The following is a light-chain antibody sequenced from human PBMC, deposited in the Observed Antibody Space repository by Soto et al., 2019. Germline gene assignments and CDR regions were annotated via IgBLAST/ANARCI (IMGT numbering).Light chain of an antibody. V-gene: IGKV4-1*01. CDR2: WAS. J-gene: IGKJ1*01. CDR1: QSVIYSFNSKNY. CDR3: RQYYSTPNT. Sequence: DIVMTQSPDSLAVSLGERATINCKSSQSVIYSFNSKNYLAWYQQKPGQPPKLLIYWASTRESGVPDRFSGSGSGTDFTITISSLQAEDVAVYYCRQYYSTPNTFGQGTKVEIK.